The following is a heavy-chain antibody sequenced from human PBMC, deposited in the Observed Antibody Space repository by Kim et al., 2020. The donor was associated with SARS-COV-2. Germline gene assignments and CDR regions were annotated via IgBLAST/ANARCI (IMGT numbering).Heavy chain of an antibody. V-gene: IGHV3-23*01. CDR1: GFTFSSYA. CDR3: ATSPQWLVPRYYFDY. Sequence: GGSLRLSCAASGFTFSSYAMSWVRQAPGKGLEWVSAISGSGGSTYYADSVKGRFTISRDNSKNTLYLQMNSLRAEDTAVYYCATSPQWLVPRYYFDYWGQGTLVTVPS. CDR2: ISGSGGST. D-gene: IGHD6-19*01. J-gene: IGHJ4*02.